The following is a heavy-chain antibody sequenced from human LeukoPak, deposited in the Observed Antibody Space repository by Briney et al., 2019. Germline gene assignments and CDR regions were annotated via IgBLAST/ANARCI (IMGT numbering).Heavy chain of an antibody. J-gene: IGHJ4*02. CDR1: GASVNSGSYY. D-gene: IGHD2-15*01. Sequence: SETLSLTCTVPGASVNSGSYYWSWIRQPPGKGLEWIGYTYYSGSTDYNPSLKSRVNISVDTSKNQFSLKLSSVTAADTAVYYCARAGYCSGGTCYPLGDNWGQGTLVTVSS. V-gene: IGHV4-61*01. CDR2: TYYSGST. CDR3: ARAGYCSGGTCYPLGDN.